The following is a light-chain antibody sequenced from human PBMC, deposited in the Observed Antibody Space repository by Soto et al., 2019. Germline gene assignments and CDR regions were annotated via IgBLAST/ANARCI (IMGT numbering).Light chain of an antibody. J-gene: IGKJ1*01. CDR2: AAS. Sequence: AIQLTQSPYSLSASVGDRVTITCRASQGINTFLAWYQQKPGKAPKLLIYAASTLQSGVPSRFSGSGSGTDFTLTISSLQPEDFATYYCLQDYNYPRTFGQGTKVDIK. CDR3: LQDYNYPRT. CDR1: QGINTF. V-gene: IGKV1-6*01.